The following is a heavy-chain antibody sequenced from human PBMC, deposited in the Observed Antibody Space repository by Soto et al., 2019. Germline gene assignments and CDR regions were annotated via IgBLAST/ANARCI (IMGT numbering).Heavy chain of an antibody. CDR2: INAGNGNT. J-gene: IGHJ5*02. Sequence: GASVKVSCKASGYTFTSYAMHWVRQAPGQRLEWMGWINAGNGNTKYSQKFQGRVTITRDTSASTAYMELSSLRSEDPAVYYCARDNCSSTSCYIGRNWFDPWGQGTLVTVSS. CDR3: ARDNCSSTSCYIGRNWFDP. D-gene: IGHD2-2*02. CDR1: GYTFTSYA. V-gene: IGHV1-3*01.